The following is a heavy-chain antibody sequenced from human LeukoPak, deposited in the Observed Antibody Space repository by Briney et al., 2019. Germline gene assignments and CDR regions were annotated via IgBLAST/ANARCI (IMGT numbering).Heavy chain of an antibody. CDR3: AELGITMIGGV. CDR2: INSDASST. D-gene: IGHD3-10*02. J-gene: IGHJ6*04. Sequence: PGGSLRLSCAASGFSFSTSWMHWVRQVPGKGLVWVSLINSDASSTTYADSVKGRFTISRDNAKNTVYLQMNSLRPEDTAVYYCAELGITMIGGVWGKGTTVTISS. V-gene: IGHV3-74*03. CDR1: GFSFSTSW.